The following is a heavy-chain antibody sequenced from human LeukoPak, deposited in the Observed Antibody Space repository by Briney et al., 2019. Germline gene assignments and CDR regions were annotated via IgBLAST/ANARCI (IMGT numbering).Heavy chain of an antibody. D-gene: IGHD6-6*01. CDR3: ATILQKSIAARPDGY. J-gene: IGHJ4*02. Sequence: GASVKVSCKVSGYTLTELSMHWVRQAPGKGLEWMGGFDPEDGETIYAQKFQGRVTMTEDTSTDTAYMELSSLRSEDTAVYYCATILQKSIAARPDGYWGQGTLVTVSS. CDR2: FDPEDGET. V-gene: IGHV1-24*01. CDR1: GYTLTELS.